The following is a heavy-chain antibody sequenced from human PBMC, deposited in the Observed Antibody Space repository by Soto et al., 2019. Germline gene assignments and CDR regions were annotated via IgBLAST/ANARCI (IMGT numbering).Heavy chain of an antibody. CDR1: GFSFSDFS. CDR3: TKARVPDGIWFFDY. CDR2: IDLSGTMT. V-gene: IGHV3-23*05. Sequence: GGSLRLSCAASGFSFSDFSMNLVRQVPGKGLEWVAFIDLSGTMTHYSESVKGRFTISKDKAKETVYLQMNSLRVEDAAVYYCTKARVPDGIWFFDYGGRGALVTVSS. D-gene: IGHD1-20*01. J-gene: IGHJ4*02.